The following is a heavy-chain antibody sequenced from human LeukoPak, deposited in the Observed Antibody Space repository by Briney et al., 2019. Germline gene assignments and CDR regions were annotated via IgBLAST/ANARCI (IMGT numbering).Heavy chain of an antibody. CDR1: GFTFSSYA. Sequence: GGSLRLSCAASGFTFSSYAMSWVRQAPGKGLEWVSAISGSGGSTYYADSVKGRFTISRDNSKNTLHLQMNSLRAEDTAVYYCAKVGSQQQLPEFDYWGQGTLVTVSS. D-gene: IGHD6-13*01. J-gene: IGHJ4*02. CDR2: ISGSGGST. CDR3: AKVGSQQQLPEFDY. V-gene: IGHV3-23*01.